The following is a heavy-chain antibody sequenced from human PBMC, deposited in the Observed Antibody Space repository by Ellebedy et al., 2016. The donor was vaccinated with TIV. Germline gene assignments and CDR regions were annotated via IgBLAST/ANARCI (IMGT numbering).Heavy chain of an antibody. J-gene: IGHJ4*02. CDR3: ARRVFSLYYFDY. CDR1: GGSFSGDY. V-gene: IGHV4-34*01. Sequence: MPGGSLRLSCAVYGGSFSGDYWSWIRQPPGKGLEWIGEINHSGTVKYNPSLKSRVTISVDTSQKQFSLKLTSMTAADTAVYYCARRVFSLYYFDYWGQGTPVTVSS. CDR2: INHSGTV. D-gene: IGHD3-9*01.